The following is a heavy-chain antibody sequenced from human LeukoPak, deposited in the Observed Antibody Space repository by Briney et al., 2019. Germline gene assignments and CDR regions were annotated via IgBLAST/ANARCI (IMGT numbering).Heavy chain of an antibody. J-gene: IGHJ3*02. V-gene: IGHV2-70*01. CDR2: IDWDDDK. Sequence: SGPTLVNPTQTLTLTCTFSGFSLSTSGMCVSWIRQPPGKALEWLALIDWDDDKYYSTSLKTRLTISKDTSKNQVVLTMTNMDPVDTATYYCARIRYYYGPGSYYPAFDIWGQGTMVTVSS. CDR1: GFSLSTSGMC. D-gene: IGHD3-10*01. CDR3: ARIRYYYGPGSYYPAFDI.